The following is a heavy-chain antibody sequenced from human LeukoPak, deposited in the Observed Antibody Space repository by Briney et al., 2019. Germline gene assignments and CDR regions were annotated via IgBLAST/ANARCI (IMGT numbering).Heavy chain of an antibody. J-gene: IGHJ5*02. D-gene: IGHD3-22*01. Sequence: ASVKVSCKASGYTFTNYFLHWVRQAPGQGLEWMGIINPSGGITTYAQEFQDRVTMTRDTSTSTAYMELSSLRSEDTAVYYCARSYMIIDPFDLWGQGSLVTVSS. CDR2: INPSGGIT. CDR3: ARSYMIIDPFDL. V-gene: IGHV1-46*01. CDR1: GYTFTNYF.